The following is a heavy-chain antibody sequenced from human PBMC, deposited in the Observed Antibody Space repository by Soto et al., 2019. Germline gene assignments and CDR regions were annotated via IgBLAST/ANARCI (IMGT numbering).Heavy chain of an antibody. D-gene: IGHD3-10*01. J-gene: IGHJ4*02. V-gene: IGHV1-69*01. CDR3: ARERDGSGSLSYYFDQ. CDR2: IIPIIGTP. CDR1: GGSLRNSG. Sequence: QLELVQSGAEVMEPGSSVKLSCKTSGGSLRNSGINWVRQAPGQGLEWVGGIIPIIGTPNYLQRLQTRVTITADESTNTAFLELGSLRFDDTATYYCARERDGSGSLSYYFDQWGQGTLVTVSS.